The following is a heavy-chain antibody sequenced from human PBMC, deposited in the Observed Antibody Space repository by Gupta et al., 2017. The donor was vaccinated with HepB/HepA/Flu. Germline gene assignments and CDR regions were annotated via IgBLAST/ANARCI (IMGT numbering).Heavy chain of an antibody. Sequence: EVQLLESGGGLVQPGGSLGLSCAASGFTFSNYAMRWVRQAPGKGLEWVSTMSGRGGSTYYADSVKGRFTISRDSSKNTVDLQMNSLRAEDTALYYCAKGRTGINDAFDIWGQGTTVTVSS. CDR2: MSGRGGST. CDR1: GFTFSNYA. CDR3: AKGRTGINDAFDI. V-gene: IGHV3-23*01. J-gene: IGHJ3*02.